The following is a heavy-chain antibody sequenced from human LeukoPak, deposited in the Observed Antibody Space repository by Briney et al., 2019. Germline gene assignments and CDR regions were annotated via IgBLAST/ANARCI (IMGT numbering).Heavy chain of an antibody. CDR2: INPNSGGT. CDR3: AGRNYYDSSGYPGAFDI. V-gene: IGHV1-2*06. J-gene: IGHJ3*02. Sequence: ASVKVSCKASGYTFTGYYMHWVRQAPGQGLEWMGRINPNSGGTNYAQKFQGRVTMTRDTSISTAYMELSRLRSDDTAVYYGAGRNYYDSSGYPGAFDIWGQGTMVTVSS. D-gene: IGHD3-22*01. CDR1: GYTFTGYY.